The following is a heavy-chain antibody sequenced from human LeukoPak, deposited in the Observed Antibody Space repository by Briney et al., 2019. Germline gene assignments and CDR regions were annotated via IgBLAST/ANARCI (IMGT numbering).Heavy chain of an antibody. Sequence: SETLSLTCTVSGGSISSGGYYWSWIRQHPGKGLEWIGYIYYSGSTYYNPSLKSRVTISVDTSKNQFSLKLSSVTAADTAVYYCARVPESTYYDILTGYYAFDYWGQGTLVTVSS. CDR1: GGSISSGGYY. V-gene: IGHV4-31*03. CDR3: ARVPESTYYDILTGYYAFDY. D-gene: IGHD3-9*01. J-gene: IGHJ4*02. CDR2: IYYSGST.